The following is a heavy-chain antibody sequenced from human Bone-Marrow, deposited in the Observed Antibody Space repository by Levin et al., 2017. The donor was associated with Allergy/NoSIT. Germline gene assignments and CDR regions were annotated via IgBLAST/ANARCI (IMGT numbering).Heavy chain of an antibody. CDR3: ARGGTYSSAWYGVSGDY. J-gene: IGHJ4*02. D-gene: IGHD6-19*01. Sequence: GGSLRLSCGASGLTFSSYWMNWVRQAPGKGLEWVANIKQDGREKYYVDSVKGRFTISRDNGKNSLYLQLNSLRVEDTAVYYCARGGTYSSAWYGVSGDYWGQGTLVTVSS. CDR1: GLTFSSYW. V-gene: IGHV3-7*01. CDR2: IKQDGREK.